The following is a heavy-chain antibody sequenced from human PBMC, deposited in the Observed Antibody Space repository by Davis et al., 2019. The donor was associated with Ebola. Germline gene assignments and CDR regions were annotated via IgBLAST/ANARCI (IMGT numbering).Heavy chain of an antibody. D-gene: IGHD6-25*01. J-gene: IGHJ5*02. CDR3: ARTIAAGDWFDP. Sequence: SVKVSCKASGGTFSSHAVSWVRQAPGQGLEWMGGIIPILGATNYAQSFQGRVTITADESTSTAYMELSSLRSEDTAVYYCARTIAAGDWFDPWGQGTLVTVSS. V-gene: IGHV1-69*13. CDR2: IIPILGAT. CDR1: GGTFSSHA.